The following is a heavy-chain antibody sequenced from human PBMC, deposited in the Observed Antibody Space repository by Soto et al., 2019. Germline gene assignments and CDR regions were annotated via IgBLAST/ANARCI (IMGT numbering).Heavy chain of an antibody. CDR2: IYYSGST. J-gene: IGHJ4*02. V-gene: IGHV4-59*01. CDR1: GGSISSNY. CDR3: ARDRGGSSWFDY. D-gene: IGHD6-13*01. Sequence: QVQLQESGPGLVKPSETLSLTCTVSGGSISSNYWSWIRQPPGKGLEWIGYIYYSGSTIYNPSLKSRVTISGDTSKNPFSLELSSVTAADTAVYYCARDRGGSSWFDYWGQGTLVTVSS.